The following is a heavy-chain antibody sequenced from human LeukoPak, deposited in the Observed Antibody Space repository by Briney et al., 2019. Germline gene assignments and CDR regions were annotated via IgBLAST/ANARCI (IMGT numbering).Heavy chain of an antibody. V-gene: IGHV3-48*01. D-gene: IGHD3-16*01. J-gene: IGHJ6*02. Sequence: GGSLRLSCAASGFTFSSYSMNWVRQAPGKGLEWVSYISSSSSGIYYADSVKGRFTISRDNAKNSLFLQMNSLRAEDTAVYYCARELRGSSYAMDVWGQGTTVTVSS. CDR1: GFTFSSYS. CDR2: ISSSSSGI. CDR3: ARELRGSSYAMDV.